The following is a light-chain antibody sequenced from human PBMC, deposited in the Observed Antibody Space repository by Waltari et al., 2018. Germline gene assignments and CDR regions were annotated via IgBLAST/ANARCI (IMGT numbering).Light chain of an antibody. CDR1: QSINNW. CDR3: QQYNSFWT. J-gene: IGKJ1*01. CDR2: DAS. Sequence: DIQMTQSPSTLSASVGDRVTITFRASQSINNWLAWFQQQPGKAPKPLLYDASSLERGAPARFSGSGSGTEFTLTISSLQPDDFATYYCQQYNSFWTFGQGTKVEIK. V-gene: IGKV1-5*01.